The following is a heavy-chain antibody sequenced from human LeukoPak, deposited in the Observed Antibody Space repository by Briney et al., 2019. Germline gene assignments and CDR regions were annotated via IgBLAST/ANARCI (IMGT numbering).Heavy chain of an antibody. CDR3: ATNDGVVPENWFDP. CDR2: IYYSGST. CDR1: GGSISSSSYY. V-gene: IGHV4-39*01. D-gene: IGHD2-2*01. J-gene: IGHJ5*02. Sequence: SEALSLTCTVSGGSISSSSYYWGWIRQPPGKGLEWIGSIYYSGSTYYNPSLKSRVTISVDTSKNQFSLKLSSVTAADTAVYYCATNDGVVPENWFDPWGQGTLVTVSS.